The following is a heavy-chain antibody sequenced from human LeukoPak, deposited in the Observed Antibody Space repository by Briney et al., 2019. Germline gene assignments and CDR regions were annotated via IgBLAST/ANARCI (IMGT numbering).Heavy chain of an antibody. CDR3: ARGPVSTHGMDV. CDR1: GYTFTNYD. J-gene: IGHJ6*02. Sequence: GASVKVSCKASGYTFTNYDINWVRQATGQGLEWMGWRNPNSGRTGFAQKFQGRLTMTADTSISTAYTELSSLTSDDTAVYYCARGPVSTHGMDVWGQGTTVTVSS. V-gene: IGHV1-8*01. CDR2: RNPNSGRT. D-gene: IGHD6-13*01.